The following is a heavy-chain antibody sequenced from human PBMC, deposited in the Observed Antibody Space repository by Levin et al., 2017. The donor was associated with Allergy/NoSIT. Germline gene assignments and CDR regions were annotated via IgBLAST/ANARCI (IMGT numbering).Heavy chain of an antibody. CDR2: IWYDGSNK. V-gene: IGHV3-33*01. J-gene: IGHJ3*02. D-gene: IGHD4/OR15-4a*01. CDR3: ASAPGGANSPADAFDI. Sequence: GGSLRLSCAASGFTFSSYGMHWVRQAPGKGLEWVAVIWYDGSNKYYADSVKGRFTISRDNSKNTLYLQMNSLRAEDTAVYYCASAPGGANSPADAFDIWGQGTMVTVSS. CDR1: GFTFSSYG.